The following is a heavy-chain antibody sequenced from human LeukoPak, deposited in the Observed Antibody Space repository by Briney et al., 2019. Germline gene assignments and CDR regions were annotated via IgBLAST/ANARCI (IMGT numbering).Heavy chain of an antibody. CDR2: ISSSSSYI. V-gene: IGHV3-21*04. J-gene: IGHJ4*02. CDR1: GFTFSSYS. CDR3: ARGRITMVRGVIIQDPFDY. Sequence: GGSLRLSCAASGFTFSSYSMKWVRQAPGKGLEWVSFISSSSSYIYYADSVKGRFTISRDNAKNSLYLQMNSLRAEDTAVYYCARGRITMVRGVIIQDPFDYWGQGTLVTVSS. D-gene: IGHD3-10*01.